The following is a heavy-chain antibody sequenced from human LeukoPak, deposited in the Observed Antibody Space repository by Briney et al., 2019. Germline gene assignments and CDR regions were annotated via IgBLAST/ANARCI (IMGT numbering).Heavy chain of an antibody. CDR3: ARALVGTWYYFDY. V-gene: IGHV4-39*07. Sequence: SETLSLTCTVYAGSISSSSYYWGWIRQPPGKGLEWIGSIYYSGSSYYNPSLKSRVTISVDTSKNQFSLKLSSVTAADTAVYYCARALVGTWYYFDYWGQGTLVTVSS. CDR1: AGSISSSSYY. D-gene: IGHD1-26*01. CDR2: IYYSGSS. J-gene: IGHJ4*02.